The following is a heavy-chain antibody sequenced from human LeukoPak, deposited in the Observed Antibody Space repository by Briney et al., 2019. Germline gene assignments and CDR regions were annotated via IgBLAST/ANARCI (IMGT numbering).Heavy chain of an antibody. D-gene: IGHD3-9*01. J-gene: IGHJ4*02. V-gene: IGHV4-4*07. CDR2: ISFSDGT. Sequence: PSETLSLTCAISGASVSSNYWSWIRQSAGERLEWIERISFSDGTNYSPSLKSRVSMSLDASKNQFSLKLTSVTAADTAVYYCARIRRHNYDWYADDSWGQGALVTVSS. CDR1: GASVSSNY. CDR3: ARIRRHNYDWYADDS.